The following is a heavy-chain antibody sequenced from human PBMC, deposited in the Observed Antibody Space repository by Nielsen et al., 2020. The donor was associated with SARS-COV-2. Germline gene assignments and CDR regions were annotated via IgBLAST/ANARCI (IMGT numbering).Heavy chain of an antibody. J-gene: IGHJ5*02. CDR3: AREGQLAARLNWFDP. D-gene: IGHD6-6*01. Sequence: GESLKISCAASGFTFSSYSMNWVRQAPGKGLEWVSSISSSSSYIYYADSVKGRFTISRDNAKNSLYLQMNSLRAEDTAVYYCAREGQLAARLNWFDPWGQGTLVTVSS. CDR1: GFTFSSYS. CDR2: ISSSSSYI. V-gene: IGHV3-21*01.